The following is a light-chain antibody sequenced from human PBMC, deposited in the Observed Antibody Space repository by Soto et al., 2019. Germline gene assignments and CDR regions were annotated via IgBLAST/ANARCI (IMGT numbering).Light chain of an antibody. J-gene: IGLJ3*02. Sequence: QSVLTQPPPVSGAPGQGITISCTGTRSNLGAGYDVHWYQQLPGAAPKLLIYANNKRPSGVLDRFSGSKSGTSASLAITGLQAEDEADYYCQSYDNSLSGAWVFGGGTKLTVL. CDR2: ANN. CDR3: QSYDNSLSGAWV. CDR1: RSNLGAGYD. V-gene: IGLV1-40*01.